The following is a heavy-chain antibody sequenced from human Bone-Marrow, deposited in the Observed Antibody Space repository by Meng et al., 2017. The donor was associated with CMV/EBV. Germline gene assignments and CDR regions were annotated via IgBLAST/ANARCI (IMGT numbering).Heavy chain of an antibody. J-gene: IGHJ5*02. CDR3: ARDQERYYDFWSGYSNWFDP. CDR2: ISYDGSNK. CDR1: GFTFSSYA. V-gene: IGHV3-30-3*01. D-gene: IGHD3-3*01. Sequence: GGSLRLSCAASGFTFSSYAMHWVRQAPGKGLEWVAVISYDGSNKYYADSVKGRFTISRDNSKNTLYLQMNSLRAEDTAVYDCARDQERYYDFWSGYSNWFDPWGQGTLVTVSS.